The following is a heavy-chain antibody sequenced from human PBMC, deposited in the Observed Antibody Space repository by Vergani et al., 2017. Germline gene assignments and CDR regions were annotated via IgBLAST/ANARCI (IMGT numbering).Heavy chain of an antibody. CDR2: IIHSGST. CDR1: GGSFSGYY. V-gene: IGHV4-34*12. Sequence: QVQLQESGPGLVKPSETLSLTCAVYGGSFSGYYWSWIRQPPGKGLEWIGEIIHSGSTNYNPSLKSPVTISVDTSKNQFSLKLSSVTAEDTAVYYCARRLLRFLQRGWFDPWGQGTLVTVSS. D-gene: IGHD3-3*01. J-gene: IGHJ5*02. CDR3: ARRLLRFLQRGWFDP.